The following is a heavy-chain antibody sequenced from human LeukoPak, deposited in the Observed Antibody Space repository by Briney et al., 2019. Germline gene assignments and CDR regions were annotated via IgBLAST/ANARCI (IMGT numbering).Heavy chain of an antibody. V-gene: IGHV4-39*02. J-gene: IGHJ4*02. CDR1: GGSINNSRYY. Sequence: SETLSLTCTVSGGSINNSRYYWGWIRQSPGKGLEWVASVFYTGTTYYNPSLKSRVTMFVDTSKNQFSLKLSSVTAADTAVYYCARESRIQLWLQTWPKLDYWGQGTLVTVSS. CDR3: ARESRIQLWLQTWPKLDY. CDR2: VFYTGTT. D-gene: IGHD5-18*01.